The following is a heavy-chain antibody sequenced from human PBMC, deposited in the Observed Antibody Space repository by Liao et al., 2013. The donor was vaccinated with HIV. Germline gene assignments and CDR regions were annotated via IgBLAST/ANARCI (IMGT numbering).Heavy chain of an antibody. CDR3: AREQTYYYESSGSLFDY. V-gene: IGHV4-4*07. J-gene: IGHJ4*02. D-gene: IGHD3-22*01. Sequence: QVQLQESGPGLVKPSETLSLTCTVSGGSISSYYWGWIRQPAGKGLEWIGRTHTSGSTNYNPSLQSRVTMSVDMSKDQFSLKLSSVTAADTAVYYCAREQTYYYESSGSLFDYWGQGTLVTVSS. CDR1: GGSISSYY. CDR2: THTSGST.